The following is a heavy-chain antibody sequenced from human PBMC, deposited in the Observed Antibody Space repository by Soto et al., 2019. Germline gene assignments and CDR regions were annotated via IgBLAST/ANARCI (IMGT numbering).Heavy chain of an antibody. V-gene: IGHV3-30*18. Sequence: QVQLVESGGGVVQPGRSLRLSCAASGFTFSHYAFHWVRQAPGKGLAWVAGISYDGGNEYYADSEKGRFTISRDSPKNTLYLQMNNLRPEDTAVYYCVKGGTTSAFSTFDIWGQGTVVTVFS. CDR2: ISYDGGNE. D-gene: IGHD1-1*01. CDR1: GFTFSHYA. J-gene: IGHJ3*02. CDR3: VKGGTTSAFSTFDI.